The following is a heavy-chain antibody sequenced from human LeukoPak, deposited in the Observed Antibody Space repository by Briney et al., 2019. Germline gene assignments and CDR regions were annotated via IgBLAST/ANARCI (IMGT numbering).Heavy chain of an antibody. CDR3: ARNPVTTKYFDY. D-gene: IGHD4-17*01. CDR1: GYTFTSYY. J-gene: IGHJ4*02. Sequence: ASVKVSCNASGYTFTSYYMHWVRQAPGQGLEWMGIINPSRGSTRYAQKFQGRVTMTRDTSTTTVYMELSRMRSEDTAVYYCARNPVTTKYFDYWGQGTGVSVSS. V-gene: IGHV1-46*01. CDR2: INPSRGST.